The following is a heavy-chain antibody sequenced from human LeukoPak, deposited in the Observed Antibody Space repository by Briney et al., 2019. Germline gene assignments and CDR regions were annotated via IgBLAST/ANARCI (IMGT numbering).Heavy chain of an antibody. Sequence: PSETLSLTCTVSGGSVRNYYWNWIRQPPGKGLEWIGYISYSGTTNYNPSLKSRVTISVDTSKNQSSLKLSSVTAADTAVYYCARSFPSEAGDYWGQGTLVTVSS. J-gene: IGHJ4*02. CDR1: GGSVRNYY. CDR2: ISYSGTT. V-gene: IGHV4-59*02. D-gene: IGHD6-13*01. CDR3: ARSFPSEAGDY.